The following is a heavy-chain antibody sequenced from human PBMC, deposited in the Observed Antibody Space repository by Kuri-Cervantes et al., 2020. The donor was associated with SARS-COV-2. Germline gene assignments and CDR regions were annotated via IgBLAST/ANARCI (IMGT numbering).Heavy chain of an antibody. J-gene: IGHJ4*02. V-gene: IGHV3-30-3*01. D-gene: IGHD3-3*01. Sequence: GGSLRLSCAASGFTFSSYAMHWVRQAPGKGLEWVAVISYDGSNKYYADSVKGRFTISRDNSKSTLYLQMNSLRAEDTAVYYCARDQDDFWSGYRLTFDYWGQGTLVTVSS. CDR2: ISYDGSNK. CDR1: GFTFSSYA. CDR3: ARDQDDFWSGYRLTFDY.